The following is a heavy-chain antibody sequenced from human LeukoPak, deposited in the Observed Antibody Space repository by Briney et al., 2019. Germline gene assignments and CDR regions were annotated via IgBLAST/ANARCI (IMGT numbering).Heavy chain of an antibody. CDR2: VNTNSGGT. J-gene: IGHJ4*02. CDR3: ARPTYCTSASCYWGF. D-gene: IGHD2-2*01. Sequence: ASVKVSCKASGYTFTGYYMHWVRQAPGQGLEWMGWVNTNSGGTNYAQKFQGRVTMTRDTSIRTAYMELSSLRSDDTAVYYCARPTYCTSASCYWGFWGQGTLVTVSS. CDR1: GYTFTGYY. V-gene: IGHV1-2*02.